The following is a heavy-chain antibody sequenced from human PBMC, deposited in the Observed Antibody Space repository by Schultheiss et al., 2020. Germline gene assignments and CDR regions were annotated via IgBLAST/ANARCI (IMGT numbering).Heavy chain of an antibody. Sequence: SGPTLVKPTQTLTLTCTFSGFSLSTSGLGVGWIRQPPGKALEWLALIYWDDNRRYSPSLKSRLTITKDTSKNQVVLTMTNMDPVDTARYYCAHYGDFLTGYWYFDLWGRGTLVTVSS. J-gene: IGHJ2*01. D-gene: IGHD2-21*02. CDR3: AHYGDFLTGYWYFDL. CDR1: GFSLSTSGLG. V-gene: IGHV2-5*02. CDR2: IYWDDNR.